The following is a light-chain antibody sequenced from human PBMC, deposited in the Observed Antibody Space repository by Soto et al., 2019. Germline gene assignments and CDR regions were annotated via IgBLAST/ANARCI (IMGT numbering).Light chain of an antibody. CDR1: QSISSW. V-gene: IGKV1-5*01. CDR3: QQYNSYLLT. CDR2: DAS. Sequence: DIQMTQCPSTLSAAVGDRVTITWRASQSISSWLAWYQQKPGKAPKLLIYDASSLESGVPSRFSGSGSGTEFTLTISSLQPDDFATYYCQQYNSYLLTFGGGTKVDI. J-gene: IGKJ4*01.